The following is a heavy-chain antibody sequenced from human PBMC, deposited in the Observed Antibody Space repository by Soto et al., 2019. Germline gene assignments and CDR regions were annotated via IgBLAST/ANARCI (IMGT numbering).Heavy chain of an antibody. D-gene: IGHD4-17*01. V-gene: IGHV3-23*01. J-gene: IGHJ4*02. CDR2: ISGRGDDT. Sequence: EVEMLESGGGLVQPGGSLRLSCAASGFTFSAYAMSWVRQPPGKGLERVSDISGRGDDTYYADSVKGRFTISRDNSKNMMYLQMDSLRAEDTAVYYCANRQTSTVTTAFDDWGQGTLVTVSS. CDR3: ANRQTSTVTTAFDD. CDR1: GFTFSAYA.